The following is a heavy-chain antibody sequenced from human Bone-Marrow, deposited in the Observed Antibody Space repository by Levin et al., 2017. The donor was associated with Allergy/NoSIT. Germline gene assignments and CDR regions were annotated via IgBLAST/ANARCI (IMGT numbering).Heavy chain of an antibody. CDR1: GFTFSSYW. Sequence: GGSLRLSCAASGFTFSSYWMHWVRQAPGKGLVWVSRINSDGSSTSYADSVKGRFTISRDNAKNTLYLQMNSLRAEDTAVYYCARIGDYVWGSYDPNFDYWGQGTLVTVSS. D-gene: IGHD3-16*01. J-gene: IGHJ4*02. V-gene: IGHV3-74*01. CDR3: ARIGDYVWGSYDPNFDY. CDR2: INSDGSST.